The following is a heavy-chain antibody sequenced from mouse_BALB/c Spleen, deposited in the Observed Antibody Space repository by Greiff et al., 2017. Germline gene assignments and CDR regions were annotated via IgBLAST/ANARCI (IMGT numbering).Heavy chain of an antibody. CDR2: INPYNDGT. CDR3: AKFLMDY. CDR1: GYTFTSYV. J-gene: IGHJ4*01. V-gene: IGHV1-14*01. Sequence: KLQQSGPELVKPGAPVKMPCKASGYTFTSYVMHWVKQKPGQGLEWIGYINPYNDGTKYNEKFKGKATLTSDKSSSTAYMELSSLTSEDSAVYYCAKFLMDYWGQGTSVTVSS.